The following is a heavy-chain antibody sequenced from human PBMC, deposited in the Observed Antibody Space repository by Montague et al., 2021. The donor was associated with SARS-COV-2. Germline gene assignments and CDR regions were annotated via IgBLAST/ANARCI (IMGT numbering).Heavy chain of an antibody. CDR3: ARRRLREDYFDF. V-gene: IGHV4-39*01. D-gene: IGHD4-17*01. CDR2: VYYSGYT. CDR1: GDSVSSSDHY. Sequence: SETLSLTCTASGDSVSSSDHYWGWIRQPPGKGLEWPGIVYYSGYTYYNPSVKGRVTISIDASKNQFSLKLNSLTATDTAIYHCARRRLREDYFDFWGQGTLLTVSS. J-gene: IGHJ4*02.